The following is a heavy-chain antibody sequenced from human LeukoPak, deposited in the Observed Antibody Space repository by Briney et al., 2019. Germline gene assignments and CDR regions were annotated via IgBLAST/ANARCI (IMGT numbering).Heavy chain of an antibody. D-gene: IGHD6-13*01. Sequence: GGSLRLSCAASGFTVNSNYLSWVRQAPGKGLEWVSTLYNTGNTYYANSVKGRFSISRDNSKNTLFLQMNSLRAEDTAVYYCARLTPAAGRLYFVDWGPGTLVAVSS. CDR3: ARLTPAAGRLYFVD. CDR2: LYNTGNT. J-gene: IGHJ4*02. CDR1: GFTVNSNY. V-gene: IGHV3-53*01.